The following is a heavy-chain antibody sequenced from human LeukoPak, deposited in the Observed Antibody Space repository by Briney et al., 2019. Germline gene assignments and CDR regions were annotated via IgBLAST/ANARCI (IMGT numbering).Heavy chain of an antibody. CDR1: RFTFNRYE. V-gene: IGHV3-48*03. J-gene: IGHJ4*02. CDR2: ISSSASTI. CDR3: ARGAVAGLYYFDF. Sequence: PGGSLRLSCAASRFTFNRYEMNWVRQAPGTGLEWVSYISSSASTIYYADSVKGRFTISRDNAKNSLYLQMNSLSAEDTAVYYCARGAVAGLYYFDFWGQGTLVTVSS. D-gene: IGHD6-19*01.